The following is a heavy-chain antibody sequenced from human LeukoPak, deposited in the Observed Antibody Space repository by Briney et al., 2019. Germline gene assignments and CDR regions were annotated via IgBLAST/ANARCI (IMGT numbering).Heavy chain of an antibody. V-gene: IGHV3-33*08. Sequence: GGSLRLSCAASGFTFSSYGMHWVRQAPGKGLEWVAVIWYDGSNKYYADSVKGRFTISRDNSKNTLYLQMNSLRAEDTAVYYCARDMVGYSYGYPDYWGQGTLVTVSS. CDR1: GFTFSSYG. CDR3: ARDMVGYSYGYPDY. CDR2: IWYDGSNK. J-gene: IGHJ4*02. D-gene: IGHD5-18*01.